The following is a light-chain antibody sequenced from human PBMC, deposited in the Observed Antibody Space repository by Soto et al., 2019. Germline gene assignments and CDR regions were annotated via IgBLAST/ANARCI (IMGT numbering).Light chain of an antibody. CDR2: GES. CDR3: QQYGSSGT. Sequence: ELELTQSPGTLSLSPGERATLSCRASQSVSNNYLAWYQQKPGQDPSLLIYGESNRATGIPDRFSGSGSGTDFTLTISILEPEDFAVYYRQQYGSSGTFGQGTKVDIK. J-gene: IGKJ1*01. V-gene: IGKV3-20*01. CDR1: QSVSNNY.